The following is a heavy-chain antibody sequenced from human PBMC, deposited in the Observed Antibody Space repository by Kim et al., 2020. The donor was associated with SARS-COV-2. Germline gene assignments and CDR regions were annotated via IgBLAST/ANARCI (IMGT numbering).Heavy chain of an antibody. CDR2: ISAYNGNT. J-gene: IGHJ4*02. CDR1: GYTFTSYG. Sequence: ASVKVSCKASGYTFTSYGISWVRQAPGQGLEWMGWISAYNGNTNYAQKLQGRVTMTTDTSTSTAYMELRSLRSDDTAVYYCARESSPYYYDSSGYYYYWGQGTLVTVSS. D-gene: IGHD3-22*01. V-gene: IGHV1-18*01. CDR3: ARESSPYYYDSSGYYYY.